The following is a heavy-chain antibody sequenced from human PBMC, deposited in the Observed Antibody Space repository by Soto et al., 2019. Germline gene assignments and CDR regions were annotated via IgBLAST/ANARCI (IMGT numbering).Heavy chain of an antibody. Sequence: GASVKVSCKASGYTFTGYYMHWVRHAPGQGLEWMGWINPNSGGTNYAQKFQGWVTMTRDTSISTAYMELSRLRSDDTAVYYCAGGLGVTTVTGIGENWFDPWGQGTLVTVSS. V-gene: IGHV1-2*04. CDR3: AGGLGVTTVTGIGENWFDP. CDR2: INPNSGGT. D-gene: IGHD4-17*01. J-gene: IGHJ5*02. CDR1: GYTFTGYY.